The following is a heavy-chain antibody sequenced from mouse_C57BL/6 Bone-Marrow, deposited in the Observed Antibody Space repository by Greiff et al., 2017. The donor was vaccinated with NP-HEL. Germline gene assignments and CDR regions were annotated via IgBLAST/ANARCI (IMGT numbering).Heavy chain of an antibody. V-gene: IGHV14-4*01. CDR3: TTEGIYYGNS. CDR1: GFNIKDDY. D-gene: IGHD2-1*01. J-gene: IGHJ2*01. Sequence: EVQLQQSGAELVRPGASVKLSCTASGFNIKDDYMHWVKQRPEQGLEWIGWIDPENGDTEYASKFQGKATITADTSSNTAYLQLSSLTSEDTAVYYGTTEGIYYGNSWGRGTTLTVSS. CDR2: IDPENGDT.